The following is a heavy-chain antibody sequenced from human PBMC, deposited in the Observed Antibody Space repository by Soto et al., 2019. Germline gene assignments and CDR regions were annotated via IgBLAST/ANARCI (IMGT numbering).Heavy chain of an antibody. CDR1: GFTFSRYW. CDR2: IKEDGGEI. J-gene: IGHJ3*02. Sequence: GGSLRLSCAASGFTFSRYWMSWVRQAPGKGLEWVANIKEDGGEIYYMDSVKGRFTISRDNAKNSVYLQMNSLRVEDTAVYYCAKEYKDXSGGRGYRNDGFDTWAQETVLTVSS. CDR3: AKEYKDXSGGRGYRNDGFDT. V-gene: IGHV3-7*01. D-gene: IGHD2-15*01.